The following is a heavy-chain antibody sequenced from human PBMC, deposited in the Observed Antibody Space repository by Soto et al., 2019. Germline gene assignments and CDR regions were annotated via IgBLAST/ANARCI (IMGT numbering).Heavy chain of an antibody. J-gene: IGHJ5*02. CDR1: GGSISNPGDY. V-gene: IGHV4-39*01. CDR2: IFYTGRT. D-gene: IGHD1-1*01. CDR3: AGLTFRIDPASHGRRNWFGP. Sequence: GTLARTFTVSGGSISNPGDYWGCVRQPPGKGLEWIGDIFYTGRTYYSPSLKSRVTISVDTSKEQFSLNLTSVTAADTAVYFCAGLTFRIDPASHGRRNWFGPWDPGTLVTVPS.